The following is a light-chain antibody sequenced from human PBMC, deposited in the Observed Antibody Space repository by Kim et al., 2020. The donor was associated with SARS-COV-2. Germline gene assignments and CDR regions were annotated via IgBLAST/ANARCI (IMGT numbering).Light chain of an antibody. J-gene: IGLJ2*01. CDR3: QAWDSSTVV. Sequence: SWSQGQTARITCSGDKLGAKYACWYQQRPGQSPVLVIYQDSKRPSGIPERFSGSNSGNTATLTISGTQAMDEADYYCQAWDSSTVVFGGGTQLTVL. CDR2: QDS. CDR1: KLGAKY. V-gene: IGLV3-1*01.